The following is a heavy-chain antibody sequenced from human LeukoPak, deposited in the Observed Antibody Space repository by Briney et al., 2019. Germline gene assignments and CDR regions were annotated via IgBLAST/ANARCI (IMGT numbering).Heavy chain of an antibody. CDR3: ARAKLGYCSSTSCYENYYYYMDV. CDR1: GGSISSYY. J-gene: IGHJ6*03. Sequence: KTSETLSLTCTVSGGSISSYYWSWIRQPPGKGLEWIGYIYYSGSTNYNPSLKSRVTISVDTSKNQFSLKLSSVTAADTAVYYCARAKLGYCSSTSCYENYYYYMDVWGKGTTVTISS. D-gene: IGHD2-2*01. V-gene: IGHV4-59*01. CDR2: IYYSGST.